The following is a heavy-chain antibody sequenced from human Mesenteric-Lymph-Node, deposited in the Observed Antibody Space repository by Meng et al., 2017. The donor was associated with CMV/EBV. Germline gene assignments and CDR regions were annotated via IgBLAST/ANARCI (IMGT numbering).Heavy chain of an antibody. V-gene: IGHV4-34*01. CDR1: FSGYY. J-gene: IGHJ4*02. CDR2: INHSGST. CDR3: ARGGHYDILTGPTAGSYYFDY. D-gene: IGHD3-9*01. Sequence: FSGYYWSWIRQHPGKGLEWIGEINHSGSTNYNPSLKRRVTISVDTSKNQFSLKLSSVTAADTAVYYCARGGHYDILTGPTAGSYYFDYWGQGTLVTVSS.